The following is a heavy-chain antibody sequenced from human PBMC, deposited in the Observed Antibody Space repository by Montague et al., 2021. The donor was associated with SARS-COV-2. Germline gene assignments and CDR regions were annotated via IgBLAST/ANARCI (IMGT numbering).Heavy chain of an antibody. CDR2: IYYSGST. J-gene: IGHJ3*02. D-gene: IGHD6-19*01. V-gene: IGHV4-59*01. Sequence: SETLSLTCTVSGGSISSYYWSWIRQPPGKGLEWIGYIYYSGSTNYNPSLKRRVTISVDTSKNQFSLKLSSVTAADTAVYYCARGSGWVGNAFDIWGQGTMVTVSS. CDR3: ARGSGWVGNAFDI. CDR1: GGSISSYY.